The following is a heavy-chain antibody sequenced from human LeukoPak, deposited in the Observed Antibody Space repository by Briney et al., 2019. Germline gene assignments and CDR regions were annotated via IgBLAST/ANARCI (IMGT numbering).Heavy chain of an antibody. CDR1: GYTFTSYG. CDR3: AVIVVPAAPEVY. V-gene: IGHV1-18*01. Sequence: ASVKVSCKASGYTFTSYGISWVRQAPGQGLEWMGWISAYNGNTNYAQKFQGRVTMTEDTSTDTAYMELSSLRSEDTAVYYCAVIVVPAAPEVYWGQGTLVTVSS. CDR2: ISAYNGNT. J-gene: IGHJ4*02. D-gene: IGHD2-2*01.